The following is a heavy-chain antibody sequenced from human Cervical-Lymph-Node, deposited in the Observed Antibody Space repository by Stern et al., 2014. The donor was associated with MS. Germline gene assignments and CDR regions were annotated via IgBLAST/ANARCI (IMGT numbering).Heavy chain of an antibody. CDR2: VYYTGTP. J-gene: IGHJ6*02. CDR3: ARHDQFLGGMDV. D-gene: IGHD3-3*01. CDR1: GASVSSGSYY. Sequence: VQLVESGPGLVKPSETLSLTCTVSGASVSSGSYYWGWIRQSPGKRLEWIGYVYYTGTPYSNPSLSSLATISIDTSNNHFFLNLTSGTATDTAVYYCARHDQFLGGMDVWGQGTTVTVSS. V-gene: IGHV4-39*01.